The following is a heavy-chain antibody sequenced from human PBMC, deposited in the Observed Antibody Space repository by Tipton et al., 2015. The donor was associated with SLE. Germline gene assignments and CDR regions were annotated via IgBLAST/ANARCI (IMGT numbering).Heavy chain of an antibody. CDR2: IYASGST. CDR1: GGSISSGSYY. J-gene: IGHJ5*02. V-gene: IGHV4-61*09. D-gene: IGHD6-25*01. CDR3: ARDRVYSSGIDP. Sequence: TLSLTCTVSGGSISSGSYYWSWIRQPAGKGLEWIGHIYASGSTNYNPSLKSRVTISVDTSKNQSSLKLSSVTAADTAVYYCARDRVYSSGIDPWGQGTLVTVSS.